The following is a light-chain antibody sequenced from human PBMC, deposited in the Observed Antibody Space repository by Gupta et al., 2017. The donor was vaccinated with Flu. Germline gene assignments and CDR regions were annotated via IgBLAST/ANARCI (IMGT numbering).Light chain of an antibody. CDR1: SSDVGGYND. J-gene: IGLJ2*01. CDR3: SSYTNSRRV. V-gene: IGLV2-14*01. Sequence: QSALTQPASVSGSPGQSITISCTGTSSDVGGYNDLSWYQQHPGKAPKLMMYEVSNRPSGVSNRFSFSKSVNTASLAISGLQAEDEADYYCSSYTNSRRVLGGGTKLTVL. CDR2: EVS.